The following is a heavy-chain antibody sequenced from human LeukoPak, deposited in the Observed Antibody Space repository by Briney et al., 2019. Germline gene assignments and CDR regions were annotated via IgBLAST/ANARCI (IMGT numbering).Heavy chain of an antibody. CDR1: GFTFSSYA. D-gene: IGHD2-15*01. CDR3: ARAVVVVAATLGDP. CDR2: ISYDGSNK. Sequence: PGGSLRLSCAASGFTFSSYAMHWVRQAPGKGLEWVAVISYDGSNKYYADSVKGRFTISRDNAKNSLYLQMNSLRAEDTAVYYCARAVVVVAATLGDPWGQGTLVTVSS. J-gene: IGHJ5*02. V-gene: IGHV3-30*04.